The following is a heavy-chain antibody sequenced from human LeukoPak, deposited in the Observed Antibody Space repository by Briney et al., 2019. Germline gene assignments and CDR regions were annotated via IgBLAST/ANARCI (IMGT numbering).Heavy chain of an antibody. CDR1: GYTFTGYY. CDR3: ARDDYGGNSWSD. CDR2: INPNSGGT. D-gene: IGHD4-23*01. J-gene: IGHJ4*02. V-gene: IGHV1-2*02. Sequence: ASVKVSCKASGYTFTGYYMHWVRQAPGQGLEWMGWINPNSGGTNYAQKFQGRVTMTRDTSISTDYMELSRLRSDDTAVYYCARDDYGGNSWSDWGQGTLVTVSS.